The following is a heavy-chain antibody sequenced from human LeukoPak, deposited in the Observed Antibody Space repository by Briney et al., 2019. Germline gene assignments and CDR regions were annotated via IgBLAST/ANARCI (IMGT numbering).Heavy chain of an antibody. D-gene: IGHD4-23*01. CDR3: VRDYGGSSPFDY. Sequence: SGGSLRLSCAASGFNFGSYEMNWVRQAPGKGLEWVSYISSSGSTIYYADSVKGRFTISRDNAKNSLYLQMNSLRAEDTAVYYCVRDYGGSSPFDYWGQGTLVTVSS. CDR2: ISSSGSTI. CDR1: GFNFGSYE. V-gene: IGHV3-48*03. J-gene: IGHJ4*02.